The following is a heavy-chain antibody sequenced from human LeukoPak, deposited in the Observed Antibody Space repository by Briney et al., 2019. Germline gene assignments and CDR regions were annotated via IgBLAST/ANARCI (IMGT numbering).Heavy chain of an antibody. CDR1: GGSVSGYY. J-gene: IGHJ4*02. Sequence: SETLSLTCVVSGGSVSGYYWGWIRQPPGRGLEWIGYVYYSGSTNYNPSFKSRITISVDTSRNQFSLQLSSVTAADTAVYYCARGIGYSSSWYYFDYWGQGTLVTVSS. D-gene: IGHD6-13*01. CDR3: ARGIGYSSSWYYFDY. V-gene: IGHV4-59*02. CDR2: VYYSGST.